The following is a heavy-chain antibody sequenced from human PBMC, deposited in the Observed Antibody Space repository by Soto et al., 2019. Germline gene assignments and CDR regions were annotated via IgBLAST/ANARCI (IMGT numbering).Heavy chain of an antibody. CDR1: GDTFSTSG. CDR3: AREYCNSSSSYEVDY. V-gene: IGHV1-18*01. D-gene: IGHD2-2*01. J-gene: IGHJ4*02. CDR2: ISGYNDNT. Sequence: ASVKVSCKASGDTFSTSGISWVRQAPGQGLEWMGWISGYNDNTKYAQKFQGRVIMTADTSTSTAYMELRSLGSDDTAMYYCAREYCNSSSSYEVDYCGQGTLFTVSS.